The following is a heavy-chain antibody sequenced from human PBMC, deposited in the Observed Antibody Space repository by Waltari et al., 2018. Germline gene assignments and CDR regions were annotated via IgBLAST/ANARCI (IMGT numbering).Heavy chain of an antibody. CDR3: ARHRWDSSSGLRGLRPEHYHYHMDV. CDR2: IYYRGST. D-gene: IGHD6-13*01. CDR1: GGSTSSSTYY. V-gene: IGHV4-39*07. Sequence: QLQLQESGPGLMKPSETLSLTCTVSGGSTSSSTYYWGWIRQPPGKGLEWIGSIYYRGSTYHNPALKSRVTISVDTAKNQFSLKLSSVTAADTAVYYCARHRWDSSSGLRGLRPEHYHYHMDVWGKGTTVTVSS. J-gene: IGHJ6*03.